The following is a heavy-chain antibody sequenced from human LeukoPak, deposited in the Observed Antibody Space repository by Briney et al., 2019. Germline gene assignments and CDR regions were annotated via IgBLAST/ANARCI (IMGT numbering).Heavy chain of an antibody. D-gene: IGHD2-21*02. CDR3: ATKYDRDFFSFDY. CDR1: GGTFSSYA. V-gene: IGHV1-69*04. J-gene: IGHJ4*02. CDR2: IIPTLGIA. Sequence: SVKVSCKASGGTFSSYAISWVRQAPGQGLEWMGRIIPTLGIANYAQKFQGRVTITADKPTSTAYMELSSLRSEDTAVYYCATKYDRDFFSFDYWGQGTLVTVSS.